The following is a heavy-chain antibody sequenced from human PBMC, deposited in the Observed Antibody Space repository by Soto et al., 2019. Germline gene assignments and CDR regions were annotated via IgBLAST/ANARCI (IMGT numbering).Heavy chain of an antibody. CDR1: GGSITSGAYY. J-gene: IGHJ4*02. V-gene: IGHV4-31*03. Sequence: QVQLQESGPGLVKPSQTLSLTCSVSGGSITSGAYYWSWIRQHPGTGLEWIGFIYYSGRTYYNPSLKRRVTISLDTSETQFSLKLNSVTAADTAVYYCARDLRGGTLFDYWGQGALVTVSS. CDR3: ARDLRGGTLFDY. D-gene: IGHD3-10*01. CDR2: IYYSGRT.